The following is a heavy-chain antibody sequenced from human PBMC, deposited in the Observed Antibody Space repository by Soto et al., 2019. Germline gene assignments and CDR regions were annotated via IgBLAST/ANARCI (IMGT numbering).Heavy chain of an antibody. V-gene: IGHV1-18*01. J-gene: IGHJ1*01. CDR1: GYTFTSYG. CDR3: ARDLSSGWRAEYFQH. CDR2: ISAYNGNT. Sequence: ASVKVSCKASGYTFTSYGISWVRQAPGQGLEWMGWISAYNGNTNYAQKLQGRVTMTTDTSTSTAYMELRSLRSDDTAVYYCARDLSSGWRAEYFQHWGQGTLVTVS. D-gene: IGHD6-19*01.